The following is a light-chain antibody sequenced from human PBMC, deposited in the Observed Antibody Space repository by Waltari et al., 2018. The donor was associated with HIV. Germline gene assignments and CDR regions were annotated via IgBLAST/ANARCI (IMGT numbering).Light chain of an antibody. V-gene: IGLV1-47*01. CDR2: RDY. J-gene: IGLJ1*01. CDR3: VAWDDSLSGYV. CDR1: SSNVGSKP. Sequence: QSVLTQPPSASGTLGQSVTISCPGSSSNVGSKPVYWFQQVSGTAPKLLIYRDYQRRSGIPDRFSGSKSCASASLTIGGLRSEDEADYYCVAWDDSLSGYVFGTGTKVSVL.